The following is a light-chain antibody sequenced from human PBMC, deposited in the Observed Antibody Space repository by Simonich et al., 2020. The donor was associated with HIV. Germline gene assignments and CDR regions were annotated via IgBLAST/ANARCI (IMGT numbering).Light chain of an antibody. Sequence: NFMLTQPRSVSESPGKTVTISCTRSSGNIVSNYVQWYQQRPGSGPTTVIYEDNQRPSGVPVRFSGSIDSSSNSASLTISGLKTEDEADYYCQSYDSSNQGVFGGGTKLTVL. V-gene: IGLV6-57*03. J-gene: IGLJ3*02. CDR3: QSYDSSNQGV. CDR2: EDN. CDR1: SGNIVSNY.